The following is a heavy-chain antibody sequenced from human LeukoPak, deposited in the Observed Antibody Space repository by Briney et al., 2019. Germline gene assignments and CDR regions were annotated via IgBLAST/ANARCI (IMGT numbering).Heavy chain of an antibody. D-gene: IGHD3-10*01. J-gene: IGHJ6*02. CDR1: GYTFTNYY. Sequence: ASVKVSCKASGYTFTNYYIHWVRQAPGQGLEWMGIINPAGGSTGYAQKFQGRVTITADESTSTAHMELSSLRSEDTAVYYCASSDYYGSGSYYSQDYYYGMDVWGQGTTVTVSS. CDR3: ASSDYYGSGSYYSQDYYYGMDV. V-gene: IGHV1-46*01. CDR2: INPAGGST.